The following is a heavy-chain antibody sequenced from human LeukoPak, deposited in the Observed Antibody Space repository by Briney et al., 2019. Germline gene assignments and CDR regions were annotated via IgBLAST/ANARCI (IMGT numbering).Heavy chain of an antibody. Sequence: PGGSLRLSCAASGFTFRNYVIRWARQAPGKGLEWVAVTSSDLNVKLYADSVKGRFTISRDNSRSTLYLQMNSLRPEDTAIYYCAREGYYGSGSPPSLYFDYWGQGTLVTVSS. CDR3: AREGYYGSGSPPSLYFDY. CDR1: GFTFRNYV. CDR2: TSSDLNVK. D-gene: IGHD3-10*01. J-gene: IGHJ4*02. V-gene: IGHV3-30-3*01.